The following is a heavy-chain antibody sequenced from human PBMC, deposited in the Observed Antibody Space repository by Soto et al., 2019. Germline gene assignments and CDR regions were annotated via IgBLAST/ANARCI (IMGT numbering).Heavy chain of an antibody. D-gene: IGHD2-21*01. CDR3: ARENNVFPGGYFDY. CDR2: IFHSGST. Sequence: QLQLQESGSGLVKPSQTLSLTCAVSGGSISSGGYSWSWIRQPPGKGLEWIGYIFHSGSTSYNPSLKCRVTISVDRSKNQFSLKLSSVTAADTAVYYCARENNVFPGGYFDYWGQGTLVTVSS. J-gene: IGHJ4*02. CDR1: GGSISSGGYS. V-gene: IGHV4-30-2*01.